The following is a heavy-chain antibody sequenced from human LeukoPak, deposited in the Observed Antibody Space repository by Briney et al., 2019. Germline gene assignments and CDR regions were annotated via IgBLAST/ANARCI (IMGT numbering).Heavy chain of an antibody. Sequence: GASVKVSCKASGGTFSSYAISWVRQAPGQGLEWMGGIIPIFGTANYAQKFQGRVTITADKSTSTAYMELSSLRSEDTAVYYCAKNPNYHSGSYSLYYFDYWGQGTLVTVSS. CDR3: AKNPNYHSGSYSLYYFDY. CDR1: GGTFSSYA. CDR2: IIPIFGTA. D-gene: IGHD1-26*01. V-gene: IGHV1-69*06. J-gene: IGHJ4*02.